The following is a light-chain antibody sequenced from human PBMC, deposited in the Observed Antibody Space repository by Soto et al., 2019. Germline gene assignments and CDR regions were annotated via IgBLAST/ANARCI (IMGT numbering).Light chain of an antibody. Sequence: EIVLTQSPGTLSLSPGERATLSCRASQSVSSSYLAWYQQKPGQTPRLLIYGASSRANGIPDRFSGSGSGTDFTLTISRLEPEDFAVYYCQQFGNSPYTFGQGTKLDIK. CDR3: QQFGNSPYT. CDR1: QSVSSSY. V-gene: IGKV3-20*01. J-gene: IGKJ2*01. CDR2: GAS.